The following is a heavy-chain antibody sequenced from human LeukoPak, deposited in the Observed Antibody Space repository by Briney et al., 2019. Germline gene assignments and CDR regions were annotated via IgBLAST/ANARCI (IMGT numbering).Heavy chain of an antibody. Sequence: GGSLRLSCAASGFTFSSYGMHWVRQAPGKGLELMAVIPYDGGYTYYADSVKGRVTISRDNSKNTVYLQMNSLRADDTAVYYCAKDHADIVVLPGAHIDYWGQGTLVAVSA. CDR3: AKDHADIVVLPGAHIDY. J-gene: IGHJ4*02. D-gene: IGHD2-2*01. CDR1: GFTFSSYG. V-gene: IGHV3-30*18. CDR2: IPYDGGYT.